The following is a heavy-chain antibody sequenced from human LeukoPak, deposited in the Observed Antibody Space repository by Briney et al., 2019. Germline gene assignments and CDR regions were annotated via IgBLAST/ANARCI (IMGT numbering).Heavy chain of an antibody. J-gene: IGHJ5*02. CDR3: ARWARDCSSGSCYSWFDP. CDR2: MKLDGSEE. V-gene: IGHV3-7*01. D-gene: IGHD2-15*01. Sequence: PGGSLRLSCAASGFTFRGYWMSWVRQAPGKGLEWVANMKLDGSEEYYVDSVKGRFTISSDNAKNSLYLQMNSLRVDDTAVYYCARWARDCSSGSCYSWFDPWGQGTLVTVSS. CDR1: GFTFRGYW.